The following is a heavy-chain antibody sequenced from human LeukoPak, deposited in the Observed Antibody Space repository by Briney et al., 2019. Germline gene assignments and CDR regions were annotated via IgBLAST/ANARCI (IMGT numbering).Heavy chain of an antibody. CDR3: ARDRVLVDY. CDR1: GFTFSTYS. CDR2: LSSSSSSI. V-gene: IGHV3-21*01. J-gene: IGHJ4*02. D-gene: IGHD3-3*02. Sequence: PGGSLRLSCAASGFTFSTYSMNWVRQVPGKGLEWVSSLSSSSSSIFYSDSVKGRFTISRDNAKNSVYLQMNSLRAEDTAVYFCARDRVLVDYWGQGTLATVSS.